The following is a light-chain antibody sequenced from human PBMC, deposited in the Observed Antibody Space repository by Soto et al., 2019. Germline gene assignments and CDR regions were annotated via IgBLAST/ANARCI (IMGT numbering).Light chain of an antibody. J-gene: IGKJ4*01. CDR3: HQDYDLPLS. CDR2: VSS. CDR1: QSISNTY. Sequence: EIVMTQSPGTLSLSPGGRATLSCRASQSISNTYVSWYQQKPGHAPIILIYVSSTRATVITARFSGSGSGTDFTLSISSLQPEDFAVYYCHQDYDLPLSLGGGTRVEIK. V-gene: IGKV3D-7*01.